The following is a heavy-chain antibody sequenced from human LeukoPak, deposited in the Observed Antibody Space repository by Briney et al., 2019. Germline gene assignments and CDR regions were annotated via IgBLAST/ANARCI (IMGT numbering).Heavy chain of an antibody. Sequence: SETLSLTCTVSGGSISSYYWSWIRQPPGKGLEWIGYIYYSGSTNYNPSLKSRVTISADTSKNQFSLKLSSVTAADTAVYYCARDPYSSGWYDYWGQGTLVTVSS. CDR1: GGSISSYY. D-gene: IGHD6-19*01. J-gene: IGHJ4*02. CDR3: ARDPYSSGWYDY. V-gene: IGHV4-59*01. CDR2: IYYSGST.